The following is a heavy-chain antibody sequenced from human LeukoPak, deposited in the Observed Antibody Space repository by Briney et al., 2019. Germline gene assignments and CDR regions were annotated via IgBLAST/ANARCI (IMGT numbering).Heavy chain of an antibody. CDR3: AGQTPTTDNWFDP. D-gene: IGHD4-17*01. CDR1: GGSISSSSYY. Sequence: SETLSLTCTVSGGSISSSSYYWGWIRQPPGKGLEWIGSIYYSGSTYYNPSLKSRVTISVDTSKNQFSLKLSSVTAADTAVYYWAGQTPTTDNWFDPWGQGTLVTVSS. CDR2: IYYSGST. J-gene: IGHJ5*01. V-gene: IGHV4-39*01.